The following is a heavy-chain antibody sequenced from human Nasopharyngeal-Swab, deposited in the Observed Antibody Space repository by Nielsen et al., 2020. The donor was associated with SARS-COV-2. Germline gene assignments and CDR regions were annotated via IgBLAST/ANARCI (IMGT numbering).Heavy chain of an antibody. CDR3: ARSPYCGGDCYRHFDY. V-gene: IGHV1-18*04. J-gene: IGHJ4*02. D-gene: IGHD2-21*02. Sequence: ASVKVSCKASGYTFTSYGISWVRQAPGQGLEWMGWISAYNGNTNYAQKLQGRVTMTTDTSTSTAYMELRSLRSDDTAVYYCARSPYCGGDCYRHFDYWGQGTLVTVSS. CDR2: ISAYNGNT. CDR1: GYTFTSYG.